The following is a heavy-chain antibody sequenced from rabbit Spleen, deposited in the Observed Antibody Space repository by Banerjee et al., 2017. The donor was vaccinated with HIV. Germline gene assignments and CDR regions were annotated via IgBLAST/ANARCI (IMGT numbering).Heavy chain of an antibody. Sequence: QSLEESGGDLVKPGGSLTLTCKASGFPFSNKAVMCWVRQAPGKGLEWIACINIVTGKSVYASWAKGRFTMSRTSSTKVTLQMTSLTVADTATYFCASGYSDVYFDLWGPGTLVTVS. V-gene: IGHV1S40*01. CDR2: INIVTGKS. CDR1: GFPFSNKAV. J-gene: IGHJ4*01. CDR3: ASGYSDVYFDL. D-gene: IGHD1-1*01.